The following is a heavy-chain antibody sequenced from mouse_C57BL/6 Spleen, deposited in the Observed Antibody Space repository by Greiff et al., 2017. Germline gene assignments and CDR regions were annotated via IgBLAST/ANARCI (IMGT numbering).Heavy chain of an antibody. CDR2: IDPSDSYT. D-gene: IGHD1-3*01. Sequence: QVQLKQPGAELVMPGASVKLSCKASGYTFTSYWMHWVKQRPGRGLEWIGEIDPSDSYTNYNQKFKGKSTLTVDKSSSTAYMQLSSLTSEDSAVYYCARWSSSGYAMDYWGQGTSVTVSS. J-gene: IGHJ4*01. V-gene: IGHV1-69*01. CDR3: ARWSSSGYAMDY. CDR1: GYTFTSYW.